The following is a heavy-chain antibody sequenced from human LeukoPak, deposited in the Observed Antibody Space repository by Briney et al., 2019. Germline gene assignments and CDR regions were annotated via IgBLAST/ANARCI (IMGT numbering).Heavy chain of an antibody. CDR3: AKDGDDSIDY. V-gene: IGHV3-21*01. J-gene: IGHJ4*02. Sequence: GGSLRLSCAASGYTLSSYNMNWVRQAPGKGLEWVSSISSSSSYIYYADSVKGRFTISRDNSRDTLYLQMNSLRAEDTAVYYCAKDGDDSIDYWGQGTLVTVSS. D-gene: IGHD3-22*01. CDR1: GYTLSSYN. CDR2: ISSSSSYI.